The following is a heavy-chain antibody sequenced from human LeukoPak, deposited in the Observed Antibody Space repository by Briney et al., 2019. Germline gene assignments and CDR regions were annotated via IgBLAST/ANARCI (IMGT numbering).Heavy chain of an antibody. CDR1: GFSFSSYA. D-gene: IGHD1-26*01. CDR3: AKDIGSGSYYHFDY. J-gene: IGHJ4*02. CDR2: MSSSDDGR. V-gene: IGHV3-23*01. Sequence: PGGSLRLSCATSGFSFSSYAMSWVRQAPGKGLEWVSAMSSSDDGRYYAASVRGRFTISRDTSRSTLYLQMNSLRAEDTALYYCAKDIGSGSYYHFDYWGQGTLVTVSS.